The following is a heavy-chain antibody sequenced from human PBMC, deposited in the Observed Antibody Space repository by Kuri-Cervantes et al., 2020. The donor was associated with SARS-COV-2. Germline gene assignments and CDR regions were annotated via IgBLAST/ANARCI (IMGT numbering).Heavy chain of an antibody. CDR1: GFTFSSYW. CDR2: IKQDGSEK. V-gene: IGHV3-7*01. Sequence: GESLKISCAASGFTFSSYWMSWVRQAPGKGLEWVANIKQDGSEKYYADSVKGRFTISRDNSKNTLYLQMNSLRAEDTAVYYCAKDLWFGEYWGQGTLVTVSS. CDR3: AKDLWFGEY. J-gene: IGHJ4*02. D-gene: IGHD3-10*01.